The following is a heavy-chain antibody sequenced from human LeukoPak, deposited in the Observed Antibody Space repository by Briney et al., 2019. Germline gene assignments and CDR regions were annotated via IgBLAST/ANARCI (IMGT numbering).Heavy chain of an antibody. CDR2: MNPNSGNT. D-gene: IGHD3-10*01. Sequence: ASVKVSCKASGYTFTSSDFNWVRQATGQGLEWMGWMNPNSGNTGYAQKFQGRVTMTRKTSISTAYMELSSLRSEDTAVYYCASGVHVDGSGSYYLDYWGQGTLVTVSS. CDR1: GYTFTSSD. CDR3: ASGVHVDGSGSYYLDY. V-gene: IGHV1-8*01. J-gene: IGHJ4*02.